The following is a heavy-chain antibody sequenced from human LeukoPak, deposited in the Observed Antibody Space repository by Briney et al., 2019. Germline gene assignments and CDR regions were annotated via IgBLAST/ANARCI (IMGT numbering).Heavy chain of an antibody. Sequence: PGGFLSLSCAASGFTFSNAWMSWVRRAPGKGLEWVGRIKSKSDGGTTDYAAPVKGRFTISRDDSKNTLYLQMNSLKTEDTAVYYCTTDTGYDFWYYFDYWGQGTLVTVSS. CDR2: IKSKSDGGTT. CDR1: GFTFSNAW. CDR3: TTDTGYDFWYYFDY. D-gene: IGHD3-3*01. J-gene: IGHJ4*02. V-gene: IGHV3-15*01.